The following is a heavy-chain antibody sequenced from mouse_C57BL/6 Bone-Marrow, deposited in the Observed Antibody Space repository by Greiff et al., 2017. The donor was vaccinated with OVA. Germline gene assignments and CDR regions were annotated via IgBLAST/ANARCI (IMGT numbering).Heavy chain of an antibody. J-gene: IGHJ2*01. CDR1: GYTFTSYW. CDR2: IDPSDSYT. V-gene: IGHV1-50*01. CDR3: ARADGLEFDY. Sequence: QVQLQQPGAELVKPGASVKLSCKASGYTFTSYWMQWVKQRPGQGLEWIGEIDPSDSYTNYNQKFKGKATLTVDTSSSTAYMQLSSLTSEDSAVYYCARADGLEFDYWGQGTTLTVSS. D-gene: IGHD2-3*01.